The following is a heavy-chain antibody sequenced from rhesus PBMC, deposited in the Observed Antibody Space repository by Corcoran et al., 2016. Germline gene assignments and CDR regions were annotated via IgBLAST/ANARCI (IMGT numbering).Heavy chain of an antibody. Sequence: EVQLVESGGGLAKPGGSLRLSCAASGFSFSDYYMYWVRQAPGKGLEWVSGISYTGGSTYYADSVKGRFTISRENAKNTLYLQMDSLRADDTAVYYCARDGIVVVFTAHFDYWGQGVLVTVSS. CDR1: GFSFSDYY. CDR3: ARDGIVVVFTAHFDY. V-gene: IGHV3S18*01. D-gene: IGHD2-27*01. CDR2: ISYTGGST. J-gene: IGHJ4*01.